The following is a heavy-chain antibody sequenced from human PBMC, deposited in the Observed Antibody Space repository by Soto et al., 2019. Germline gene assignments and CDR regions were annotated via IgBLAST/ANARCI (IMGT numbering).Heavy chain of an antibody. CDR2: IIPILATP. CDR1: GGTFSSYA. V-gene: IGHV1-69*01. D-gene: IGHD2-2*01. J-gene: IGHJ6*02. CDR3: ARESSSPNDYFYGMDV. Sequence: QVQLVQSGAEVKKPGSSVKVSCKASGGTFSSYAVSWVRQAPGQGLEWMGVIIPILATPKYEQKFQGRVTITADESTTTAYLELSSLRPDDTAVYYCARESSSPNDYFYGMDVWGHGTTVIVSS.